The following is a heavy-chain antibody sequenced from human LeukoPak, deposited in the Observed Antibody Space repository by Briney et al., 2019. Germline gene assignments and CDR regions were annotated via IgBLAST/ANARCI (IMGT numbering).Heavy chain of an antibody. CDR3: ASDFFDGSGHYHDAY. D-gene: IGHD6-19*01. CDR1: GFTFSSYT. Sequence: GGSLRLSCVASGFTFSSYTMNWVRQAPGKGLEWVSAISGRSDPIHFADSVRGRFTISRDNAKNSLYLQMSSLTADDAAMYYCASDFFDGSGHYHDAYWGQGTLVTVSS. V-gene: IGHV3-21*01. CDR2: ISGRSDPI. J-gene: IGHJ4*02.